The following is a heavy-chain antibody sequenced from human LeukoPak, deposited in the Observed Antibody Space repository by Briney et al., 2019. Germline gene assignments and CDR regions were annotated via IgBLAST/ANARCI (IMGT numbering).Heavy chain of an antibody. V-gene: IGHV4-59*12. D-gene: IGHD5-18*01. J-gene: IGHJ4*02. CDR2: IYYSGST. Sequence: SETLSLTCTVSGGSISSYYWSWIRQPPGKGLEWIGYIYYSGSTNYNPSLKSRVTISVDKSKNQFSLKLSSVTAADTAVYYCARAMVTSFDYWGQGTLVTVSS. CDR1: GGSISSYY. CDR3: ARAMVTSFDY.